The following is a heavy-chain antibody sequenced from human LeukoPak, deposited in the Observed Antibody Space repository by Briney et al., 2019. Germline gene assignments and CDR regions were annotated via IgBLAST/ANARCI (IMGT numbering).Heavy chain of an antibody. Sequence: GGSLRLSCAASGFTFSGYWMYWVRQAPGKGLVWVSGVKSDASSTYYADSVKGRFTISRDNAKNTLYLQMNSLRAEDTAVYYCARDTGRAFDIWGQGTMVTVSS. CDR1: GFTFSGYW. J-gene: IGHJ3*02. CDR3: ARDTGRAFDI. CDR2: VKSDASST. D-gene: IGHD4-17*01. V-gene: IGHV3-74*01.